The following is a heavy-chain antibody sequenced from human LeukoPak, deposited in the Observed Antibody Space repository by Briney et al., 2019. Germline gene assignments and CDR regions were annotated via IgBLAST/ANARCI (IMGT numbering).Heavy chain of an antibody. CDR3: ARTPPIAITMIVVGRYYFDY. CDR1: GGSFSGYY. J-gene: IGHJ4*02. Sequence: KPSETLSLTCAVYGGSFSGYYWSWIRQPPGKGLEWIGEINHSGSTNYNPSLKSRVTISVDTSKNQFSLKLSSVTAADTAVYYCARTPPIAITMIVVGRYYFDYWGQGTLVTVSS. V-gene: IGHV4-34*01. D-gene: IGHD3-22*01. CDR2: INHSGST.